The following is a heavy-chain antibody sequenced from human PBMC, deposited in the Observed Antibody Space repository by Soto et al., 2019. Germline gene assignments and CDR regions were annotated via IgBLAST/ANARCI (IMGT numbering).Heavy chain of an antibody. CDR1: GGAISSSSYY. V-gene: IGHV4-39*01. CDR3: ARQGRTHYYYGMDV. J-gene: IGHJ6*02. CDR2: VYYSGNT. Sequence: QLQLQESGPGLVKPSETLSLTCTVSGGAISSSSYYWGWIRQPPGKGLEWMGSVYYSGNTHYNPSLKRRITISVDTSKNHFSLKLSSVTAADTAVYYCARQGRTHYYYGMDVWGQGTTVTVSS.